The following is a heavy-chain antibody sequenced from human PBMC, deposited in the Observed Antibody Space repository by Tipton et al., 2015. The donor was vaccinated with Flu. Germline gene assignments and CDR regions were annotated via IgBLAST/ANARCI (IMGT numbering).Heavy chain of an antibody. J-gene: IGHJ3*02. D-gene: IGHD3-10*01. CDR2: IYPDDSDT. CDR3: ARPLRQHVDYGLDI. CDR1: GYTFSDYW. V-gene: IGHV5-51*03. Sequence: QLVQSGAEVKKPGESLKISCKASGYTFSDYWIGWVRQKPGRGLEWMGFIYPDDSDTRYSLSIQGQVTISVVKSISTAYLQWSSLKASDTAIYYCARPLRQHVDYGLDIWGQGTMVTV.